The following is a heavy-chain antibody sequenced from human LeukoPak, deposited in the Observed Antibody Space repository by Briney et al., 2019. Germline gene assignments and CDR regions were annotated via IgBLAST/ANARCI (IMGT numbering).Heavy chain of an antibody. CDR1: GGSISSSSYY. J-gene: IGHJ6*03. Sequence: SETLSLTCTVSGGSISSSSYYWDWVRQPPGKGLEWIGNVYYGGNTFYNSSLESRVTISVDMSKNQFSLKLSSLTAADTAVYYCARQRADYFYHYLDVWGKGTSVTVSS. V-gene: IGHV4-39*01. CDR3: ARQRADYFYHYLDV. CDR2: VYYGGNT.